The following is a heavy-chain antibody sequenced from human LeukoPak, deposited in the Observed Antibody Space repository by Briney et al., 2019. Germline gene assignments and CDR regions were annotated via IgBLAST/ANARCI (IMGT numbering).Heavy chain of an antibody. CDR1: GFTFSSYA. Sequence: GGSLRLSCAASGFTFSSYAMSWVRQAPGKGLEWVSAISGSGGSTYYADSVKGRFTISRDNSKNTLYLQMNSLRSEDTAVYYCARGRGRWLQLRPFDYWGQGTLVTVSS. CDR3: ARGRGRWLQLRPFDY. J-gene: IGHJ4*02. CDR2: ISGSGGST. V-gene: IGHV3-23*01. D-gene: IGHD5-24*01.